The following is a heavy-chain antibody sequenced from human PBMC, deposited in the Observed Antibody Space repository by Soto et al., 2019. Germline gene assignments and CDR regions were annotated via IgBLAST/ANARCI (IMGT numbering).Heavy chain of an antibody. Sequence: GASVKVSCKASGGTFSSYTISWVRQAPGQGLEWMGRIIPILGIANYAQKFQGRVTITADKSTSTAYMELSSLRSEDTAVYYCARDPGTAVTYSWFDPWGQGTLVTVSS. J-gene: IGHJ5*02. CDR2: IIPILGIA. D-gene: IGHD6-19*01. CDR1: GGTFSSYT. CDR3: ARDPGTAVTYSWFDP. V-gene: IGHV1-69*04.